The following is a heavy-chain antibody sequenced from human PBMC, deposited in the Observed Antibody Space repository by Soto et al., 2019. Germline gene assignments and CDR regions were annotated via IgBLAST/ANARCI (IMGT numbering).Heavy chain of an antibody. D-gene: IGHD3-3*01. V-gene: IGHV3-33*01. J-gene: IGHJ6*02. CDR2: IWYDGSNK. CDR1: GFTFSSYG. CDR3: ARDRWASRITIFGVVTKTPYGMDV. Sequence: PGGSLRLSCAASGFTFSSYGMHWVRQAPGKGLEWVAVIWYDGSNKYYADSVKGRFTISRDNSKNTLYLQMNSLRAEDTAVYYCARDRWASRITIFGVVTKTPYGMDVWGQGTTVTVSS.